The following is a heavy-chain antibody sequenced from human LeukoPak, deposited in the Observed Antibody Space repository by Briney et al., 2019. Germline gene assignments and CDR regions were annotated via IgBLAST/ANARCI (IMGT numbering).Heavy chain of an antibody. Sequence: GGSLRLSCAASGFTFSDYYMSWIRQAPGKGLEWVSYISSSGSTIYYADSVKGRFTISRDHAKNSLYLQMNSLRAEDTAVYYCARDIKQWPVDAFDIWGQGTMVTVSS. CDR3: ARDIKQWPVDAFDI. CDR2: ISSSGSTI. J-gene: IGHJ3*02. D-gene: IGHD6-19*01. CDR1: GFTFSDYY. V-gene: IGHV3-11*04.